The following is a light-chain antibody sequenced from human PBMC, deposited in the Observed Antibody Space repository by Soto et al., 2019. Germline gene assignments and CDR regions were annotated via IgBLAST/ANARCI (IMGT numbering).Light chain of an antibody. CDR1: SSDVGGYNY. V-gene: IGLV2-14*01. CDR3: SSYTSSSTFVV. Sequence: QSALTQPASVSGSPGQSITISCTGTSSDVGGYNYVSWYQQHPGKAPKLMIYEVSNRPSGVSNRFSGSKSGNTASLTISGLQAEDEADYSCSSYTSSSTFVVFGGVTKLTVL. J-gene: IGLJ2*01. CDR2: EVS.